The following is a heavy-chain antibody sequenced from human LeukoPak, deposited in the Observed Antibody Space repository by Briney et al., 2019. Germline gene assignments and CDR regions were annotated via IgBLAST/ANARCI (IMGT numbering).Heavy chain of an antibody. CDR1: GGSISSSSYY. Sequence: SETLSLTCTVSGGSISSSSYYWGWIRQPPGKGLEWIGSIYYSGSTYYNPSLKSRVTIPVDTSKNQFSLKLSSVTAADTAVYYCASLYYYYYYMDVWGKGTTVTVSS. CDR3: ASLYYYYYYMDV. J-gene: IGHJ6*03. CDR2: IYYSGST. V-gene: IGHV4-39*07.